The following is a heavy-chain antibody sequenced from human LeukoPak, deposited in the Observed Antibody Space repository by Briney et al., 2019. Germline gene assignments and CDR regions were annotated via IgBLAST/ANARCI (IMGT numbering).Heavy chain of an antibody. Sequence: GGSLRLSCAASEFTFSSYSMNWVRQAPGKGLEWVSAISGSGGSTYYADSVKGRFTISRDNSKNTLYLQMNSLRAEDTAVYYCTTGIRGDCGQGTLVTVSS. CDR3: TTGIRGD. CDR2: ISGSGGST. J-gene: IGHJ4*02. CDR1: EFTFSSYS. V-gene: IGHV3-23*01.